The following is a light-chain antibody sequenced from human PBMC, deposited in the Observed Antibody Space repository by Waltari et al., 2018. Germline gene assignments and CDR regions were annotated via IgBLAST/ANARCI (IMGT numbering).Light chain of an antibody. V-gene: IGLV2-14*02. CDR2: EIS. J-gene: IGLJ1*01. Sequence: QSALTQPAPVSGSPGQSITVSCTGTSSDVGSYKLVSWYQHHPPKAPKLMIYEISKRPSVVSNRFAGTKSCNTASLTVSGLQAEDEADYYCSSYAGSNPYVFGTGTKVTVL. CDR1: SSDVGSYKL. CDR3: SSYAGSNPYV.